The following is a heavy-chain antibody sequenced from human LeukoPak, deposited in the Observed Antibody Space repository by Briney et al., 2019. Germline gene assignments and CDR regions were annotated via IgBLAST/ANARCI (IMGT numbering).Heavy chain of an antibody. V-gene: IGHV3-21*01. CDR2: ISSSSSYI. D-gene: IGHD5-18*01. J-gene: IGHJ4*02. CDR1: GFTFSSYS. Sequence: GGSLRLSCAASGFTFSSYSMNWVRQAPGKGLEWVSSISSSSSYIYYADSVKGRFTISRDNAKNSLYLQMNSLRAEDTAVYYCARTGGLQLWPLVYLVYIDYWGQGTLVTVSS. CDR3: ARTGGLQLWPLVYLVYIDY.